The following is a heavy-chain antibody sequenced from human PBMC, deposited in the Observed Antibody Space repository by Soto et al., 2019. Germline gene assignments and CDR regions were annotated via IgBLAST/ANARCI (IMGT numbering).Heavy chain of an antibody. D-gene: IGHD6-13*01. J-gene: IGHJ6*02. CDR2: IYYSGST. CDR3: ARDRIAAAGTGVYYYYGMDV. V-gene: IGHV4-59*01. Sequence: SGTLSLTCTVSGGSISSYYWSWIRQPPGKGLEWIGYIYYSGSTNYNPSLKSRVTISVDTSKNQFSLKLSSVTAADTAVYYCARDRIAAAGTGVYYYYGMDVWGQGTTVTVSS. CDR1: GGSISSYY.